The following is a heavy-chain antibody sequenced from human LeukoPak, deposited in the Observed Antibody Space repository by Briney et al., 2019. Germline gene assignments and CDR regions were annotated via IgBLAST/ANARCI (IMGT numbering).Heavy chain of an antibody. CDR3: AKLPASSSWYDY. J-gene: IGHJ4*02. CDR1: GFTFSSYA. V-gene: IGHV3-23*01. D-gene: IGHD6-13*01. Sequence: GGSLRPSCAASGFTFSSYAMSWVRQAPGKGLEWVSAISGSGATTYYGDSVKGRFTISRDNSKNTLYLQMNSLRAEDTAIYNCAKLPASSSWYDYWGQGALVTVSS. CDR2: ISGSGATT.